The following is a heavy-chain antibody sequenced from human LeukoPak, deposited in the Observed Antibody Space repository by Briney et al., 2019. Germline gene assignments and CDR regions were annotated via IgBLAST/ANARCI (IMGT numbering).Heavy chain of an antibody. V-gene: IGHV3-48*01. CDR2: ISTSSRTI. J-gene: IGHJ4*02. Sequence: GGSLRLSRAVSGFNFSTYNMNWVRQAPGKGLEWVSYISTSSRTIYYADSVKGRFTISRDNAKNSLYLQMNSLRAEDTAVYYCARDGYDFWSDYPTTLDYWGQGTLVTVSS. CDR1: GFNFSTYN. CDR3: ARDGYDFWSDYPTTLDY. D-gene: IGHD3-3*01.